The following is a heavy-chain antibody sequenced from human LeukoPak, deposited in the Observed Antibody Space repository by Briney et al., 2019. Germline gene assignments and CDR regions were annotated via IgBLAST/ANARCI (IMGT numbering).Heavy chain of an antibody. CDR2: INPNSGGT. J-gene: IGHJ4*02. Sequence: ASVKVSCKASGYTFTGNYMHWVRQAPGQGLEWMGWINPNSGGTSYAQKFQGRVTMTRDTSISTAYMELSSLRSEDTAVYYCARGLAAAGVDYWGQGTLVTVSS. D-gene: IGHD6-13*01. CDR1: GYTFTGNY. V-gene: IGHV1-2*02. CDR3: ARGLAAAGVDY.